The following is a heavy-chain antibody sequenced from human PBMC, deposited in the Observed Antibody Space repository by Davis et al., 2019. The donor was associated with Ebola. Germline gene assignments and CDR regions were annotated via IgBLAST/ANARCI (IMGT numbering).Heavy chain of an antibody. J-gene: IGHJ6*02. CDR3: ARDLSVGLRAYSLDYYGMDV. D-gene: IGHD5-12*01. V-gene: IGHV1-69*04. CDR1: GGTFSSYA. Sequence: AASVKVSCKASGGTFSSYAISWVRQAPGQGLEWMGRIIPILGITNYAQKFQGRVTITADKSTSIAYMELSSLRSEDTAVYYCARDLSVGLRAYSLDYYGMDVWGQGTTVTVSS. CDR2: IIPILGIT.